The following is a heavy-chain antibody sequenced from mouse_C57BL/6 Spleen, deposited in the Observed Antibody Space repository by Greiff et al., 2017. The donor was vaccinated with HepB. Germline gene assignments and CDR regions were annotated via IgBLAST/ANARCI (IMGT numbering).Heavy chain of an antibody. D-gene: IGHD2-4*01. CDR3: AREGIYDYDGAWFAY. CDR1: GYSITSGYY. V-gene: IGHV3-6*01. J-gene: IGHJ3*01. CDR2: ISYDGRN. Sequence: VQLKQSGPGLVKPSQSLSLTCSVPGYSITSGYYWNWIRQFPGNKLEWLGYISYDGRNNYNPSLKNRISIPRDTSKNQFFLKLNSVTIEDTATYYCAREGIYDYDGAWFAYWGQGTLVTVSA.